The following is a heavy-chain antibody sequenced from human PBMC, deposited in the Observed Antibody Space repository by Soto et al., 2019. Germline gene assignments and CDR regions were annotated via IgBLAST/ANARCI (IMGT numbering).Heavy chain of an antibody. Sequence: QVKLVQSGGEVKKPGASVKVSCKASGYTFTTYDLSWVRQAPGQGLEWMGWISAYNGNTNYAQNIQGRVTMTTDTSTSTAYMELRSLRSDDPVVYYCARVRGYYYHRDVWGQGTTVTVSS. V-gene: IGHV1-18*01. J-gene: IGHJ6*02. CDR1: GYTFTTYD. CDR3: ARVRGYYYHRDV. CDR2: ISAYNGNT.